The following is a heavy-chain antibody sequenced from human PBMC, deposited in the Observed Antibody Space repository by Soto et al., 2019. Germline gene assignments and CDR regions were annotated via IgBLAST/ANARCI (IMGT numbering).Heavy chain of an antibody. CDR3: ARGRYYDSSGYYYMDAFDI. Sequence: ETLSLTCAVYGGSFSGYYWSWMRQPPGKGLEWIGEINHSGSTNYNPSLKSRVTISVDTSKNQFSLKLSSVTAADTAVYYCARGRYYDSSGYYYMDAFDIWGQGTMVTVSS. CDR2: INHSGST. CDR1: GGSFSGYY. V-gene: IGHV4-34*01. D-gene: IGHD3-22*01. J-gene: IGHJ3*02.